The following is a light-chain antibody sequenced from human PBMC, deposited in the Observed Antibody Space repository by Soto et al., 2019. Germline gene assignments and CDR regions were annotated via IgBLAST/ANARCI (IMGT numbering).Light chain of an antibody. Sequence: QPVLTQSPSASASLGASVKLTCTLSSGHSNYDIAWHQQQPEKGPRYLMKIHSDGSHNKGDGIPDRFSGSSSGAERYLTISSLQSEDEADYYCQTWGSGIRVFGGGTKLTVL. CDR1: SGHSNYD. CDR2: IHSDGSH. J-gene: IGLJ3*02. CDR3: QTWGSGIRV. V-gene: IGLV4-69*01.